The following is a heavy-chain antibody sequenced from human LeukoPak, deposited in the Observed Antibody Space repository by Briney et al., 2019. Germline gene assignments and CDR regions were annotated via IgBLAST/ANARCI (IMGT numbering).Heavy chain of an antibody. V-gene: IGHV3-7*01. J-gene: IGHJ4*02. CDR2: IKQDGSEK. D-gene: IGHD3-16*01. Sequence: GGSLRHSCAASGFTFSSYWMTWVRQAPGKGLEWVANIKQDGSEKYYVDSVKGRFTISRDNAKNSLYLQMSSLRAEDTAVYYCVRDHDYSEWYGGDWGQGTLVTVSS. CDR1: GFTFSSYW. CDR3: VRDHDYSEWYGGD.